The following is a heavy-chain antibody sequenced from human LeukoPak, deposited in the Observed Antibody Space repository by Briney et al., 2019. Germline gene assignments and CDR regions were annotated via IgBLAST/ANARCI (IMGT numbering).Heavy chain of an antibody. V-gene: IGHV3-23*01. D-gene: IGHD6-19*01. CDR1: GFSFPYG. Sequence: PGGSLRLSCEASGFSFPYGMSWVRQAPGKGLEWVSGITNSGENTYYADSVEGRFTISRDNSKNTLYLQMNSLRAEDTAVYYCANRYSSGWYRDYWGQGTLVTVSS. CDR2: ITNSGENT. J-gene: IGHJ4*02. CDR3: ANRYSSGWYRDY.